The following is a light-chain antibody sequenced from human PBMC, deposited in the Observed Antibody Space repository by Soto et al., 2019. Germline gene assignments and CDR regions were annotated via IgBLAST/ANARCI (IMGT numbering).Light chain of an antibody. CDR3: QQYGRSSYT. J-gene: IGKJ2*01. V-gene: IGKV3-20*01. CDR1: KSISSSY. Sequence: EIVLTQSPGTLSLSPGERTTLSCRASKSISSSYLAWYQQKPGQAPRLLIDAASNRATGIPERFSGSGSGTDFNLTISRLEPEDFAVYYCQQYGRSSYTFGQGTQLVIK. CDR2: AAS.